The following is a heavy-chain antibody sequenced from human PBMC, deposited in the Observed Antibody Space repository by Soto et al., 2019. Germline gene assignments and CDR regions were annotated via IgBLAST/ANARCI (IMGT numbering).Heavy chain of an antibody. CDR1: GFSFSDSA. V-gene: IGHV3-73*01. Sequence: GGSLRLSCAASGFSFSDSAMHWVRQAPGKGLEWIARIRSGANNYRTAYPASVTGRFTISRDDSKNTTYLQMDGLTSDDTAMYFCARGGGMGVNDVWGQGIMGTVS. J-gene: IGHJ4*02. D-gene: IGHD2-8*01. CDR3: ARGGGMGVNDV. CDR2: IRSGANNYRT.